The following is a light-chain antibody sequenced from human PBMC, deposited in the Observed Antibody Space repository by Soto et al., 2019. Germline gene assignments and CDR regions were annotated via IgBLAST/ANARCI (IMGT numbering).Light chain of an antibody. Sequence: QSALTQPASVSGSPGQSITISCTGSGRDIGAYDYVSWYQQHPDKAPKLIMYGVQNRPSGVSNRFSASKSAFTASLTISGLQTEDEADYYCSSYTTSYFYVFGPGTKVTVL. J-gene: IGLJ1*01. CDR3: SSYTTSYFYV. CDR2: GVQ. CDR1: GRDIGAYDY. V-gene: IGLV2-14*01.